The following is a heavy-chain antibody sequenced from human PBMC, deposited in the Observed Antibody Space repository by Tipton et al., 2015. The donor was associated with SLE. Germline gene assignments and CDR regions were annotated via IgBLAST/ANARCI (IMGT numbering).Heavy chain of an antibody. CDR2: ISHYTGNT. J-gene: IGHJ3*02. Sequence: QLVQSGAEVKKPGASVKVSCKASGYTFTSYDIHWVRQAPGQGLEWMGWISHYTGNTDYAQRLQGRVTMTTDTPPTTADMELRSLRSDDTAVYYCVERYDTFDIWGQGTMVTVSS. CDR3: VERYDTFDI. D-gene: IGHD1-1*01. V-gene: IGHV1-18*01. CDR1: GYTFTSYD.